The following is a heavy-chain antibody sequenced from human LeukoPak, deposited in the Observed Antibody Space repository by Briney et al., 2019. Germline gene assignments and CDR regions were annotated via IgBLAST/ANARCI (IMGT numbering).Heavy chain of an antibody. D-gene: IGHD3-22*01. CDR2: IYYSGST. CDR3: ARAEVGSGYSYYLDY. V-gene: IGHV4-31*03. CDR1: GGSISSGGYY. Sequence: SETLSLTCTISGGSISSGGYYWSWIRQHPGKGLEWIGYIYYSGSTYYNPSLKSRVTISVDTSKNQFSLKLSSVTAADTAVYYCARAEVGSGYSYYLDYWGQGTLVTVSS. J-gene: IGHJ4*02.